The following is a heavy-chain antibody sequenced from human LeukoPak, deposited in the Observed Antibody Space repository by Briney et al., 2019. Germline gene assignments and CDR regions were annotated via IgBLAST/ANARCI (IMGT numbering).Heavy chain of an antibody. CDR2: IKQDGSEE. CDR1: GFTFSSYW. J-gene: IGHJ4*02. V-gene: IGHV3-7*01. Sequence: GGSLRLSCAASGFTFSSYWMTWVRQTPGKGLEWVANIKQDGSEEYYVDSVKGRFIISRDNAKNSLNLQMNSLRAEDTALYYCARDSPERGYSYGPLDNYFDYWGQGTLVTVSS. D-gene: IGHD5-18*01. CDR3: ARDSPERGYSYGPLDNYFDY.